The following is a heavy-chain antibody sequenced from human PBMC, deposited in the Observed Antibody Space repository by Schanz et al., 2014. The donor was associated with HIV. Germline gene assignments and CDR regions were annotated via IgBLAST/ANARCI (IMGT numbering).Heavy chain of an antibody. CDR1: GFTFDDYT. Sequence: EVQLVESGGVVVQPGGSLRISCAASGFTFDDYTMHWVRQAPGKGLEWVSLITWDGGSTYYADSVKGRFTISRDNSKNTLYLQMNSLRVEDTAVYYCVRDAAGRFSDRSPGYWGQGTLVIVSS. CDR2: ITWDGGST. D-gene: IGHD2-15*01. J-gene: IGHJ4*01. V-gene: IGHV3-43*01. CDR3: VRDAAGRFSDRSPGY.